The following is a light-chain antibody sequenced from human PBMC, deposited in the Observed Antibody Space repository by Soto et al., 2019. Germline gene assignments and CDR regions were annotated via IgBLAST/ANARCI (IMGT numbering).Light chain of an antibody. V-gene: IGLV2-14*01. CDR2: DVI. CDR1: SSDVGGYDF. CDR3: SSYTSSKTYV. J-gene: IGLJ1*01. Sequence: QSALAQPASVSGSPGQSITISCTGTSSDVGGYDFVSWYQQHPGKAPKLMISDVINRPSGGSNRFSGSKSGNTASLTISGLQAEDEADYYCSSYTSSKTYVFGTGTKVTVL.